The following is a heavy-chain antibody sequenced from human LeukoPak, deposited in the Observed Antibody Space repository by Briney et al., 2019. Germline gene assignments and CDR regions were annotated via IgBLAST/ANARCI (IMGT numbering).Heavy chain of an antibody. J-gene: IGHJ4*02. Sequence: SETLSLTCTVSGGSISSSSYYWGWIRQPPGKGLEWIGSIYYSGSTYYNPSLKSRVTISVDTSKNQFSLKLSSVTAADTAVYYCARGQDIVVVPAAIAKPFDYWGQGTLVTVSS. CDR2: IYYSGST. V-gene: IGHV4-39*01. CDR1: GGSISSSSYY. D-gene: IGHD2-2*01. CDR3: ARGQDIVVVPAAIAKPFDY.